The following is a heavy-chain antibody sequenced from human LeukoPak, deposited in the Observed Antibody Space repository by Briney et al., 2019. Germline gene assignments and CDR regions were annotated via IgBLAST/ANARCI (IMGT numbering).Heavy chain of an antibody. D-gene: IGHD1-26*01. Sequence: PGGSLRLSCAASGFTFSSYAMSWVRQAPGKGLEWVSAISGSGGSTYYAGSVKGRFTISRDNSKNTLYLQMNSLRAEDTAVYYCAKAPRVDRWEPGYWGQGTLVTVSS. V-gene: IGHV3-23*01. CDR2: ISGSGGST. CDR1: GFTFSSYA. CDR3: AKAPRVDRWEPGY. J-gene: IGHJ4*02.